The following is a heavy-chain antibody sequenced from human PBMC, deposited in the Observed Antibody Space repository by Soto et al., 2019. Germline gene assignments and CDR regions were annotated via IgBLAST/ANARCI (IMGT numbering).Heavy chain of an antibody. D-gene: IGHD5-18*01. CDR3: AGLSFGYSYGKYYYYGMDV. Sequence: PGGSLRLSCAASGFTFSDYYMSWIRQAPGKGLEWVSYISSSGSTIYYADSVKGRFTISRDNAKNSLYLQMNSLRAEDTAVYYCAGLSFGYSYGKYYYYGMDVWGQGTTVTVSS. V-gene: IGHV3-11*04. CDR2: ISSSGSTI. J-gene: IGHJ6*02. CDR1: GFTFSDYY.